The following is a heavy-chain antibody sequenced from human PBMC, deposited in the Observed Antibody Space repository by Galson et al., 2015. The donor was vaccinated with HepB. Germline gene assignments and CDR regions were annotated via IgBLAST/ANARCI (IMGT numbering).Heavy chain of an antibody. V-gene: IGHV1-69*02. Sequence: SVKVSCKASGGTFSSYTISWVRQAPGQGLEWMGRIIPILGIANYAQKFQGRVTITADKSTSTAYMELSSLRSEDTAVYYCARGGYYGSSGPYAAIAEYFQHWGQGTLVTVSS. CDR3: ARGGYYGSSGPYAAIAEYFQH. D-gene: IGHD3-22*01. CDR2: IIPILGIA. CDR1: GGTFSSYT. J-gene: IGHJ1*01.